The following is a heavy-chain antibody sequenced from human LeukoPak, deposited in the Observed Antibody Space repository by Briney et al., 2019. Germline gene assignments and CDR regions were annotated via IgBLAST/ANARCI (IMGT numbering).Heavy chain of an antibody. Sequence: GGSLRLSCAASGFTFSSYAMHWVRQAPGKGLEWVAVISYDGSNKYYADSKKGRFTISRDNSKNTLYLQMNSLRAEDTAVYYCARALDYGGNSGEFDYWGQGTLVTVSS. V-gene: IGHV3-30-3*01. CDR1: GFTFSSYA. CDR2: ISYDGSNK. J-gene: IGHJ4*02. CDR3: ARALDYGGNSGEFDY. D-gene: IGHD4-23*01.